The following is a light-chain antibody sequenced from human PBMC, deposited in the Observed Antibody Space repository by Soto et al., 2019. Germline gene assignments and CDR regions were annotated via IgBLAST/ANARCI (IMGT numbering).Light chain of an antibody. J-gene: IGLJ3*02. CDR2: DVT. CDR3: CSYAGSYTVM. CDR1: SSDVGAYVY. Sequence: QSALTQPRSVSGSPGQSVTISCTGTSSDVGAYVYVSWYQQHPGKAPKLMIYDVTKRPSGVPDRFSGSKSGNTAFLTVSGLQAEDEAEYYCCSYAGSYTVMFGGGTKLTVL. V-gene: IGLV2-11*01.